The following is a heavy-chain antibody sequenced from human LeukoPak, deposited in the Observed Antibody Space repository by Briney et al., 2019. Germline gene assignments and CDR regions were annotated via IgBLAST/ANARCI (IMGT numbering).Heavy chain of an antibody. CDR3: AKAQPTVGAKLYYFDY. J-gene: IGHJ4*02. CDR2: ISGSGGRT. Sequence: PGGSLRLSCAASGFTVSSNYMSWVHQAPGKGLEWVSGISGSGGRTYYADSVKGRFTISRDNSKNTLYLQMNSLRAEDTAVYYCAKAQPTVGAKLYYFDYWGQGTLVTVSS. D-gene: IGHD1-26*01. V-gene: IGHV3-23*01. CDR1: GFTVSSNY.